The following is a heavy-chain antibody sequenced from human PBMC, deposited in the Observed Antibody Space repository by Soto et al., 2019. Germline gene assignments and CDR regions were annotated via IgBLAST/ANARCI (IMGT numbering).Heavy chain of an antibody. Sequence: QVQLVESGGGVVQPGRSLRLSCAASGFTFNSYGMHWVRQGPGNGLEWVAFISYDSTKTYYADSVKGRFTISRDNSNNALYVQTNSLTGEDTAVYYCARTRSAWSDFHYYSLDVWGQGTTVTVSS. V-gene: IGHV3-30*03. J-gene: IGHJ6*02. CDR3: ARTRSAWSDFHYYSLDV. CDR1: GFTFNSYG. CDR2: ISYDSTKT. D-gene: IGHD1-26*01.